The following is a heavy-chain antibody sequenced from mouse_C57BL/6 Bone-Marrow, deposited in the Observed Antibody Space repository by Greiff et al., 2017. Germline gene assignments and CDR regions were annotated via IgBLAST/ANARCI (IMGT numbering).Heavy chain of an antibody. J-gene: IGHJ4*01. CDR2: ISPRDGST. D-gene: IGHD2-2*01. V-gene: IGHV1-85*01. Sequence: QVQLKESGPELVKPGASVKLSCKASGYTFTSYDINWVKQRPGQGLEWIGWISPRDGSTKYNEKFKGKATLTVDTSSSTAYLGLHSLTSEDSAVYFCARRGMVTTKGYYAMDYWGQGTSVTVSA. CDR1: GYTFTSYD. CDR3: ARRGMVTTKGYYAMDY.